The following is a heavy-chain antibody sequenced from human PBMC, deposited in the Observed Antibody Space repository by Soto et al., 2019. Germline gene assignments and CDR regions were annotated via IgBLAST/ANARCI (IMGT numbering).Heavy chain of an antibody. Sequence: QVQLVQSGAEVKKPGASVKVCCQASGGTFSSSAISWLRQAPGQGLEWMGGIIPIFGTANYAQKFQGRVTITADESTSTAYMELSRLRSEDTAVYYCAAEMATIKGPNWFDPWGQGTLVPVSS. D-gene: IGHD5-12*01. J-gene: IGHJ5*02. CDR2: IIPIFGTA. CDR3: AAEMATIKGPNWFDP. CDR1: GGTFSSSA. V-gene: IGHV1-69*01.